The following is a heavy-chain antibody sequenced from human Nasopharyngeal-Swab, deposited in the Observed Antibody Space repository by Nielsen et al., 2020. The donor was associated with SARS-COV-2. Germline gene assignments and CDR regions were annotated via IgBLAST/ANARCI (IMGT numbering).Heavy chain of an antibody. Sequence: GESLKISCAASGFTFSSYSMNWVRQAPGKGLEWVSSISSSSSYIYYADSVKGRFTISRDNAKNSLYLQMNSLRAEDTAVYYYARAAAIFGSYMDVWGKGTMVTVSS. J-gene: IGHJ6*03. CDR1: GFTFSSYS. CDR3: ARAAAIFGSYMDV. V-gene: IGHV3-21*01. CDR2: ISSSSSYI. D-gene: IGHD3-3*01.